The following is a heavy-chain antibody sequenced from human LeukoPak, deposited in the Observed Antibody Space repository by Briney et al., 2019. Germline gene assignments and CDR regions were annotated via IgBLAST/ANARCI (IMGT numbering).Heavy chain of an antibody. V-gene: IGHV4-59*08. D-gene: IGHD6-19*01. J-gene: IGHJ4*02. CDR2: IYYSGST. CDR1: GGSISSYY. Sequence: PSETLSLTCTVSGGSISSYYWSWIRQPPGKGLEWIGYIYYSGSTNYNPSLKSRVTKSVDTSKNQFSLKLSSVTAADTAVYYCARSSPHGSGWSSYYFDYWGQGTLVTVSS. CDR3: ARSSPHGSGWSSYYFDY.